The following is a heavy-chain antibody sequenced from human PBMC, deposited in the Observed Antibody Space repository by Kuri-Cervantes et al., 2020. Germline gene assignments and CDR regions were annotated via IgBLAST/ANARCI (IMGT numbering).Heavy chain of an antibody. CDR3: ARDPLSHYYDSSGQSHGLGMDV. CDR1: GYTFTRYY. CDR2: INPSGGST. V-gene: IGHV1-46*01. Sequence: FLASGYTFTRYYMHWVRQAPGQGLEWMGVINPSGGSTSYAQKFQGRVTMTRDTSTSTVYMELSSLRSEDTAVYYCARDPLSHYYDSSGQSHGLGMDVWGQGTTVTVSS. D-gene: IGHD3-22*01. J-gene: IGHJ6*02.